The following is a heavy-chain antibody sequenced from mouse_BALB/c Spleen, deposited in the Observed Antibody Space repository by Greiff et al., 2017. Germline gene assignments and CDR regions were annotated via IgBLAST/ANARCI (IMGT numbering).Heavy chain of an antibody. CDR1: GFTFSSYY. CDR3: ARHQGGYYDYYAMDY. Sequence: DVHLVESGGGLVKLGGSLKLSCAASGFTFSSYYMSWVRQTPEKRLELVAAINSNGGSTYYPDTVKGRFTISRDNAKNTLYLQMSSVKSEDTALYYCARHQGGYYDYYAMDYWGQGTSVTVSA. D-gene: IGHD2-3*01. CDR2: INSNGGST. J-gene: IGHJ4*01. V-gene: IGHV5-6-2*01.